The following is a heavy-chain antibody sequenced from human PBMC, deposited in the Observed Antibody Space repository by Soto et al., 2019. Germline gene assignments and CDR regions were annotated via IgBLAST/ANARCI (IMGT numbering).Heavy chain of an antibody. CDR3: ASYSSSWDHFDY. CDR2: IYPGDSDT. D-gene: IGHD6-13*01. V-gene: IGHV5-51*01. CDR1: GDSFTSYW. Sequence: XDSLKVSCKSSGDSFTSYWIGLVLQMPGKGLEWMGIIYPGDSDTRYSPSFQGQVTISADKSISTAYLQWSSLKASDTAMYYCASYSSSWDHFDYWGQRTLVTVPS. J-gene: IGHJ4*02.